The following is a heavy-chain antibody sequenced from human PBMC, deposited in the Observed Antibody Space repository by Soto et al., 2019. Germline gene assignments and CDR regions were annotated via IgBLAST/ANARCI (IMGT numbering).Heavy chain of an antibody. V-gene: IGHV1-2*04. Sequence: ASVKVSCKASGYTFTGYYMHWVRQAPGQGLEWMGWINPNSGGTNYAQKFQGWVTMTRDTSISTAYMELSRLRSDDTAVYYCAKVRVYDFVLGSYRSLLLYGMDVWGQGTTVTVSS. D-gene: IGHD3-16*02. CDR1: GYTFTGYY. J-gene: IGHJ6*02. CDR2: INPNSGGT. CDR3: AKVRVYDFVLGSYRSLLLYGMDV.